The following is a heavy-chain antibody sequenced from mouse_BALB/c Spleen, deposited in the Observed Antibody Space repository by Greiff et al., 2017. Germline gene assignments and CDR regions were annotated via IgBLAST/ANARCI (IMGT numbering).Heavy chain of an antibody. D-gene: IGHD2-1*01. CDR2: IRLKSNNYAT. Sequence: EVQVVESGGGLVKPGGSLKLSCVASGFTFSNYWMNWVRQSPEKGLEWVAEIRLKSNNYATHYAESVKGRFTISRDDSKSSVYLQMNNLRAEDTGIYYCTRRGGNYWFAYWGQGTLVTVSA. V-gene: IGHV6-6*02. CDR3: TRRGGNYWFAY. J-gene: IGHJ3*01. CDR1: GFTFSNYW.